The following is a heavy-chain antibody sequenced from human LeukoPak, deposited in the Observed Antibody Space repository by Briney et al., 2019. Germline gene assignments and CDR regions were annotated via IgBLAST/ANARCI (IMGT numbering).Heavy chain of an antibody. CDR2: ISSSSSYI. V-gene: IGHV3-21*01. D-gene: IGHD4-11*01. Sequence: PGGSLRLSCAASGFTFSSYSMNWVRQAPGKGLEWVSSISSSSSYIYYADSVKGRFTISRDNAENSLYLQMNSLRAEDTAVYYCASFRMTTVTTVDYWGQGTLVTVSS. CDR3: ASFRMTTVTTVDY. J-gene: IGHJ4*02. CDR1: GFTFSSYS.